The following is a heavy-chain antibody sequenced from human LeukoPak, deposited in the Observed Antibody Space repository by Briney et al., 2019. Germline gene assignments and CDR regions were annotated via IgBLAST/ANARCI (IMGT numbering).Heavy chain of an antibody. CDR3: ARDGPRWLHQGDAFDI. Sequence: PSETLSLTCAVYGGSFSGYYWSWIRQPPGKGLEWIGEINHSGSTNYNPSLKSRVTISVDTSKNQFSLKLSSVTAADTAVYYCARDGPRWLHQGDAFDIWGQGTMVTVSS. D-gene: IGHD5-24*01. CDR1: GGSFSGYY. V-gene: IGHV4-34*01. J-gene: IGHJ3*02. CDR2: INHSGST.